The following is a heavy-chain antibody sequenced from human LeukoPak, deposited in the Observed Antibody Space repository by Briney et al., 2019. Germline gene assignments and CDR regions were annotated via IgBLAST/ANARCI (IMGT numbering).Heavy chain of an antibody. CDR1: GGRFKSYG. CDR2: IIPIFGTA. D-gene: IGHD6-13*01. CDR3: ARAGYSSRSDAFDI. V-gene: IGHV1-69*06. J-gene: IGHJ3*02. Sequence: ASVKVSCKTIGGRFKSYGFSWVRQAPGQGLEWMGGIIPIFGTANYAQKFQGRVTITADKSTSTAYMELSSLRSEDTAVYYCARAGYSSRSDAFDIWGQGTMVTVSS.